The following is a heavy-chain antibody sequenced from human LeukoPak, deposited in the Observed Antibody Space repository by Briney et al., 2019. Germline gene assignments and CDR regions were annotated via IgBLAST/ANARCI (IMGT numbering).Heavy chain of an antibody. CDR3: AKDGDYYGSGSYNVPFQH. V-gene: IGHV3-21*01. Sequence: KSGGSLRLSCAASGFTFSSYSMNWVRQAPGKGLEWVSSISSSSSYIYYADSVKGRFTISRDNAKNSLYLQMNSLRAEDTAVYYCAKDGDYYGSGSYNVPFQHWGQGTLVTVSS. CDR1: GFTFSSYS. J-gene: IGHJ1*01. D-gene: IGHD3-10*01. CDR2: ISSSSSYI.